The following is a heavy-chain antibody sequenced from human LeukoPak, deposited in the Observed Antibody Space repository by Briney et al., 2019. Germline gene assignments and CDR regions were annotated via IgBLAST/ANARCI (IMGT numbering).Heavy chain of an antibody. V-gene: IGHV3-23*01. CDR2: ISGSGGST. Sequence: GGSLRLSCAASGFTFSSYAMSWVRQAPGKGLEWVSAISGSGGSTYYADSVKGRFTISRDNSKNALYLQMNSLRAEDTAVYYCAKNTGRQWLFGYWGQGTLVTVSS. D-gene: IGHD6-19*01. CDR1: GFTFSSYA. J-gene: IGHJ4*02. CDR3: AKNTGRQWLFGY.